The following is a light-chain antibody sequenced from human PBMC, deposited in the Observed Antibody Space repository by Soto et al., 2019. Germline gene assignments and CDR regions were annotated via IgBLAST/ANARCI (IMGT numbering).Light chain of an antibody. CDR3: QSYDSGLSGYV. CDR1: SSNIGAGYD. V-gene: IGLV1-40*01. Sequence: QSVLTQPPSVSGAPGQRVTISCTGSSSNIGAGYDVHWYQQLPGTAPKLLIYGNANRPSGVPERFSGSKSATSASLAITGLQADDEADYYCQSYDSGLSGYVFGTGTKLTVL. J-gene: IGLJ1*01. CDR2: GNA.